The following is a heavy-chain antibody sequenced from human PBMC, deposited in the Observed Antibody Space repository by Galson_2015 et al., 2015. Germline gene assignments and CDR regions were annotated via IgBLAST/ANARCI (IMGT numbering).Heavy chain of an antibody. Sequence: SLRLSCAASGFTFSGCAMNWVRQAPGKGLEWVSTISGSGGSIYYADSVKGRFAISRDNSKNTLYVQMNSLRAEDTAVYYCAKDQCWGGPKGFDDWGQGTLVTVSS. J-gene: IGHJ4*02. CDR1: GFTFSGCA. CDR3: AKDQCWGGPKGFDD. CDR2: ISGSGGSI. D-gene: IGHD7-27*01. V-gene: IGHV3-23*01.